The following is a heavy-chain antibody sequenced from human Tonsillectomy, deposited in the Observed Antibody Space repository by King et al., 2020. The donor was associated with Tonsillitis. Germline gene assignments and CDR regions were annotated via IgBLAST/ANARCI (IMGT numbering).Heavy chain of an antibody. V-gene: IGHV4-34*01. CDR3: ARNWNHVYYFDY. Sequence: VQLQQWGAGLLKPSETLSLTCAVYGGSFSGYYWSWIRPSPGKGLEWIGEINHSGSTTNNPSLESRVTISVDTSRSQFSLWLKSVTAADTAVYYCARNWNHVYYFDYWGQGTLVTVSS. CDR1: GGSFSGYY. CDR2: INHSGST. D-gene: IGHD1-14*01. J-gene: IGHJ4*02.